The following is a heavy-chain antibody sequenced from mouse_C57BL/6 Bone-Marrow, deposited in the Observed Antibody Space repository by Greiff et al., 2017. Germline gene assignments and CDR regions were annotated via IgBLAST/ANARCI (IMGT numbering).Heavy chain of an antibody. D-gene: IGHD3-1*01. CDR2: IYPTSGRT. V-gene: IGHV1-55*01. CDR3: ARSGPRGRSFDY. CDR1: GYTFTSYW. J-gene: IGHJ2*01. Sequence: QVQLQQPGAELVKPGASVKMSCKASGYTFTSYWITWVKQRPGQGLEWIGDIYPTSGRTNYNEKFKSKAILTVDTSSNTAYMQLSSLTSADSAVFDCARSGPRGRSFDYWGQGTTLTVSS.